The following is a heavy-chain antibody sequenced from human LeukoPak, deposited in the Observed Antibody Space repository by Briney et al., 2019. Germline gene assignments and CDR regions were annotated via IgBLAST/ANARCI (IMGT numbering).Heavy chain of an antibody. CDR1: GFTFSSYG. CDR3: ARVGSGAYYYYGMDV. CDR2: IWYDGSNK. V-gene: IGHV3-30*19. D-gene: IGHD3-3*01. Sequence: GGSLRLSCAASGFTFSSYGMHWVRQAPGKGLEWVAVIWYDGSNKYYADSVKGRFTISRDNSKNTLYLQMNSLRAEDTAVYYCARVGSGAYYYYGMDVWGQGTTVTVSS. J-gene: IGHJ6*02.